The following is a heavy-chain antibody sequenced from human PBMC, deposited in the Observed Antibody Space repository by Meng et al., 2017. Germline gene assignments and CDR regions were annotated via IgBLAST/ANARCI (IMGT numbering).Heavy chain of an antibody. CDR1: GYTFTSYD. CDR2: MNPNSGNT. V-gene: IGHV1-8*01. Sequence: ASVKVSCKASGYTFTSYDINWVRQATGQGLEWMGWMNPNSGNTGYAQKFQGRVTMTRNTSISTAYMELSSLRSEDTAVYYCARAYRRYCSGGSCFPIDYWGQGTLVTVS. CDR3: ARAYRRYCSGGSCFPIDY. D-gene: IGHD2-15*01. J-gene: IGHJ4*02.